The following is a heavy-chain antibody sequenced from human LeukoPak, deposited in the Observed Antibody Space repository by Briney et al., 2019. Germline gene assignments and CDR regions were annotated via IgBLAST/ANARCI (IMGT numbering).Heavy chain of an antibody. CDR3: ARDSHLGSGWDFDY. CDR1: GFTLSDYY. CDR2: ISTTSSHI. V-gene: IGHV3-11*05. J-gene: IGHJ4*02. D-gene: IGHD6-19*01. Sequence: AGGSLRLSCAASGFTLSDYYMSWIRQAPGKGLEWVSFISTTSSHIKYASSVEGRFTVSRDNAKKSPYLHMNSLRAEDTAVYYCARDSHLGSGWDFDYWGQGTLVTVSS.